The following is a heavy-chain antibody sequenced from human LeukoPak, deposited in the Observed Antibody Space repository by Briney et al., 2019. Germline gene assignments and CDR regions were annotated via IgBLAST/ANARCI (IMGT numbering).Heavy chain of an antibody. CDR2: IYPGDSDT. Sequence: GESLKISCKGSGYTFTSYWIGWVRQMPGKGLEWMGIIYPGDSDTGYSPSFQGQVTISAAKSISTAYLQWNSLKASDTAMYYCARPRDYAPDIWGQGTMVTVSS. J-gene: IGHJ3*02. V-gene: IGHV5-51*01. CDR3: ARPRDYAPDI. CDR1: GYTFTSYW. D-gene: IGHD4-17*01.